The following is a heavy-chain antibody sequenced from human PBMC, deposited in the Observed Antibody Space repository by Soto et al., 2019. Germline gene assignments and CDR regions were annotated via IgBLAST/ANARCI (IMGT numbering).Heavy chain of an antibody. D-gene: IGHD5-18*01. CDR3: ARTPWDGYTVYYFDY. V-gene: IGHV4-4*02. J-gene: IGHJ4*02. CDR1: GGSISSSNW. Sequence: SETLSLTCAVSGGSISSSNWWSWVRQPPGKGLEWIGEIYHSGSTNYNPSLKSRVTISVDKSKNQFSLKLSSVTAADTAVYSCARTPWDGYTVYYFDYWGQGTLVAVSS. CDR2: IYHSGST.